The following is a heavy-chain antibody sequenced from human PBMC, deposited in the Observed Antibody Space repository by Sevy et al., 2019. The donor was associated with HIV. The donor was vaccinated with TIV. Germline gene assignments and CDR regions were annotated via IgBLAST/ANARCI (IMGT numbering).Heavy chain of an antibody. CDR3: ARGTYDILTGYYLTLFDY. CDR1: GFTFSSYW. J-gene: IGHJ4*02. CDR2: IKQDGSEK. V-gene: IGHV3-7*04. Sequence: GASLRLSCAASGFTFSSYWMSWVRQAPGKGLEWVANIKQDGSEKYYVDSVKGRFTISRDNAKNSLYLQMNSLRAEDTAVYYCARGTYDILTGYYLTLFDYWGQGTLVTVSS. D-gene: IGHD3-9*01.